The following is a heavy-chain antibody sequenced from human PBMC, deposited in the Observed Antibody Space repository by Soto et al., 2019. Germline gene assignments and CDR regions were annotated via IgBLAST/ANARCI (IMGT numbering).Heavy chain of an antibody. CDR1: GDSISSSNYF. D-gene: IGHD3-10*01. CDR2: IFYSGST. CDR3: ARRYGWLYFDY. V-gene: IGHV4-39*01. J-gene: IGHJ4*02. Sequence: QLQLQESGPGLVKPWETLSLTCTVSGDSISSSNYFWGWIRQPPGKGLEWIGTIFYSGSTYYNPSLKSRVPISVDTSKNQFSLKLTSVTAADTALYYCARRYGWLYFDYWGQGRLVTVSS.